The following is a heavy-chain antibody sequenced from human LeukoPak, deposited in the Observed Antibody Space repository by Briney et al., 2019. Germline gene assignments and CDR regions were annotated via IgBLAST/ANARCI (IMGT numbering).Heavy chain of an antibody. CDR3: SRGNGGNRFDS. J-gene: IGHJ4*02. CDR1: GFTFSSYW. V-gene: IGHV3-7*04. D-gene: IGHD4-23*01. Sequence: GGSLRLSCAASGFTFSSYWMNWVRQAPGKGLEWVANIEQDGGEKNYVDSVKGRFTISRNNAENSLYLQMNSLGAEDTAVYHCSRGNGGNRFDSWGQGTLVTVSS. CDR2: IEQDGGEK.